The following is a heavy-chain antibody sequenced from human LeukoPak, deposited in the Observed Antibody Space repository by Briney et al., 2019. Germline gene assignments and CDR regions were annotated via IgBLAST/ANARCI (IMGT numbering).Heavy chain of an antibody. D-gene: IGHD2-15*01. V-gene: IGHV3-23*01. CDR3: ARLYCSGGTCHFDY. CDR2: ISGSGDNT. Sequence: GGSLRLSCAASGFTFSRYAMSWVRQAPGKGLEWVSTISGSGDNTYYADSVKGRFTISRDNSKNTLFLQMNSLRAEDTAVYYCARLYCSGGTCHFDYWGQGTLVTVSS. J-gene: IGHJ4*02. CDR1: GFTFSRYA.